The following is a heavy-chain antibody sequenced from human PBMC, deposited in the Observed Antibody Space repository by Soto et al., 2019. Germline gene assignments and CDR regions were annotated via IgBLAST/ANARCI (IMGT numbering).Heavy chain of an antibody. Sequence: SETLSLTCTVSGGSISSYYWSWIRQPPGKGLEWIGYIYYSGSTNYNPSPKSRVTISVDTSKNQFSLKLSSVTAADTAVYYCARGHYDILTGYSNWFDPWGQGTLVTVSS. CDR2: IYYSGST. J-gene: IGHJ5*02. CDR1: GGSISSYY. V-gene: IGHV4-59*01. CDR3: ARGHYDILTGYSNWFDP. D-gene: IGHD3-9*01.